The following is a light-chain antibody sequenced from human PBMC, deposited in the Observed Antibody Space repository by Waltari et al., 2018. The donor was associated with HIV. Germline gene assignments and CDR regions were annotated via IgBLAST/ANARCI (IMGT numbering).Light chain of an antibody. Sequence: LTQPPSVSAAPGQRVTISCSGSHSSLGNTYVSWYQQLPGTAPKVLIYENDKRPSVIPDRFSAYKFGTSATLDITGLQVGDEGDYYCGTWDSNLNAVFGGGTKLTV. CDR1: HSSLGNTY. V-gene: IGLV1-51*01. J-gene: IGLJ2*01. CDR2: END. CDR3: GTWDSNLNAV.